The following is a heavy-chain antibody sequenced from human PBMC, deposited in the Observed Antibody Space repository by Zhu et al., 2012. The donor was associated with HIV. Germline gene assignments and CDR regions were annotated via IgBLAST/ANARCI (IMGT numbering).Heavy chain of an antibody. CDR3: ARLTATGTQIAE. V-gene: IGHV4-34*01. CDR2: INHSGAT. CDR1: DESFSVYY. D-gene: IGHD4-17*01. J-gene: IGHJ4*02. Sequence: QVQVHHWGAGLLKPPETLSLTCAVYDESFSVYYWTWIRQYPDMGLGWIGEINHSGATKYNPSLRSRLTMSVDTSRKQFSLELTSVTAADTALYYCARLTATGTQIAEWGQGTLVTVSS.